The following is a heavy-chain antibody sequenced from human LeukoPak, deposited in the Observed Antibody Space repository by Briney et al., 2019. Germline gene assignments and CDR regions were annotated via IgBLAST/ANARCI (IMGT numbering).Heavy chain of an antibody. D-gene: IGHD3-16*01. CDR2: ISGSGGST. CDR3: AKVSMIAPRYYFDY. V-gene: IGHV3-23*01. Sequence: GGSLRLSCAASGFTFSSYTMSWVRQAPGKGLEWVSAISGSGGSTYYADSVKGRFTISRDNSKNTLYLQMNSLRAEDTAVYYCAKVSMIAPRYYFDYWGQGTLVTVSS. CDR1: GFTFSSYT. J-gene: IGHJ4*02.